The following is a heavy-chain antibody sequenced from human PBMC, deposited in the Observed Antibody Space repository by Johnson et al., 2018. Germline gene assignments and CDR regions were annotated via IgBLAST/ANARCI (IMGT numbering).Heavy chain of an antibody. Sequence: QVQLVQSGGGVVQPGRSLRLSCAASGFTFSSYAMHWVRQAPSKGLEWVAVISYDGSNKYYADSVKGRFTISRDNSKNTLYLQMNSLRAEDTAVYYCAAARLPLVYYYYYMDVWGKGTTVTVSS. V-gene: IGHV3-30-3*01. CDR1: GFTFSSYA. D-gene: IGHD2-15*01. CDR2: ISYDGSNK. J-gene: IGHJ6*03. CDR3: AAARLPLVYYYYYMDV.